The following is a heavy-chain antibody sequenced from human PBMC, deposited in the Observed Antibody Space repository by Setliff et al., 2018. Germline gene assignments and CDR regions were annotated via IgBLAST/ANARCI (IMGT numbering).Heavy chain of an antibody. D-gene: IGHD2-2*01. Sequence: SETLSLTCTVSGGSISSSSYYWGWIRQPPGRGLEWIGSIYYSGSTNYNPSLKSRVTISVDTSKNQFSLKLSSVTAADTAVYYCVKMAGYCSSTSCSYYYYMDVWGKGTTVTV. J-gene: IGHJ6*03. CDR1: GGSISSSSYY. V-gene: IGHV4-39*07. CDR2: IYYSGST. CDR3: VKMAGYCSSTSCSYYYYMDV.